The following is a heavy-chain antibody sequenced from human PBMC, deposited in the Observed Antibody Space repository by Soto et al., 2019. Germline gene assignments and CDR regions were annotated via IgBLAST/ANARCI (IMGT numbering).Heavy chain of an antibody. J-gene: IGHJ4*02. Sequence: PGGSLRLSCAASGFTFSNAWMSWVRQAPGKGLEWVGRIKSKTDGGTTDYAAPVKGRFTISRDDSRNTLYLQMNSLKTEDTAVYYCTTDLRGYDPDYWGQGTLVTVSS. CDR2: IKSKTDGGTT. D-gene: IGHD5-12*01. V-gene: IGHV3-15*01. CDR1: GFTFSNAW. CDR3: TTDLRGYDPDY.